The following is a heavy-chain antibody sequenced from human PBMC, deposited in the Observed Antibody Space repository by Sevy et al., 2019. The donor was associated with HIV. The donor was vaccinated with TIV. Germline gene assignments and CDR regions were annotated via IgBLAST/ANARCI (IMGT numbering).Heavy chain of an antibody. Sequence: GGSLRLSCAASGFTFSSYGMHWVRQAPGKGLEWVAVIWYDGSNKYYADSVKGRFTISRDNSKNTLYLQMNSLRAEDTAVYYCVREGALDIVVVPALPDVSGQGTTVTVSS. CDR1: GFTFSSYG. J-gene: IGHJ6*02. D-gene: IGHD2-2*01. CDR3: VREGALDIVVVPALPDV. V-gene: IGHV3-33*01. CDR2: IWYDGSNK.